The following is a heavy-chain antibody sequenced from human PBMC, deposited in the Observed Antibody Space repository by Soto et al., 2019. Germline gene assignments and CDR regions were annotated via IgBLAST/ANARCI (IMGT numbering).Heavy chain of an antibody. CDR1: GGSISSGGYS. CDR3: VRVPGP. V-gene: IGHV4-30-2*01. J-gene: IGHJ5*02. Sequence: PSETLSLTCVVSGGSISSGGYSWSWIRQPPGKGLEWIGYIYHSGSTYYNPSLKSRVTISVDRSKNQFSLKPSSVTAADTAVYYCVRVPGPWGQGTLVTVSS. CDR2: IYHSGST.